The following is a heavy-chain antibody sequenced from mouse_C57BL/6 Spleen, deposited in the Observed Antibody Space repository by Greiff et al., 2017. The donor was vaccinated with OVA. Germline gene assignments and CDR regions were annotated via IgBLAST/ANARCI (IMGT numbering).Heavy chain of an antibody. V-gene: IGHV1-80*01. CDR1: GYAFSSYW. CDR3: ARDYYGSSYSFDY. D-gene: IGHD1-1*01. Sequence: QVQLQPSGAELVKPGASVKISCKASGYAFSSYWMNWVKQRPGKGLEWIGQIYPGDGDTNYNGKFKGKATLTADKSSSTAYMQLSSLTSEDSAVYFCARDYYGSSYSFDYWGQGTTLTVSS. CDR2: IYPGDGDT. J-gene: IGHJ2*01.